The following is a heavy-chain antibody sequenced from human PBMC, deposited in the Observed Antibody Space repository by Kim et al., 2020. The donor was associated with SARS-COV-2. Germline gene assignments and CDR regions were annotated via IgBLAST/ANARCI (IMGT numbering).Heavy chain of an antibody. CDR1: GGSISSSSYY. Sequence: SETLSLTCTVSGGSISSSSYYWGWIRQPPGKGLEWIGSIYYSGSTFYNPSLKSRVTISVDTSKNQFSLKLSSVTAADTAVYYCARGAMGRGGMIDYYYH. CDR2: IYYSGST. CDR3: ARGAMGRGGMIDYYYH. D-gene: IGHD3-10*01. V-gene: IGHV4-39*07. J-gene: IGHJ6*03.